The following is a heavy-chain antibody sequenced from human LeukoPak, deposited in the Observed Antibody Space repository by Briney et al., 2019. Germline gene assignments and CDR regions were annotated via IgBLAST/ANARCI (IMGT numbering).Heavy chain of an antibody. J-gene: IGHJ5*02. D-gene: IGHD4-17*01. V-gene: IGHV3-23*01. CDR3: AKAKYDYGDPVGWFDP. Sequence: GGSLRLSCAASGFTFSSHAMSWVRQAPGKGLEWVSAILGSGSSTYYADSVKGRFTISRDNSRNTLYLQMNSLRAEDTAVYYCAKAKYDYGDPVGWFDPWGQGTLVTVSS. CDR1: GFTFSSHA. CDR2: ILGSGSST.